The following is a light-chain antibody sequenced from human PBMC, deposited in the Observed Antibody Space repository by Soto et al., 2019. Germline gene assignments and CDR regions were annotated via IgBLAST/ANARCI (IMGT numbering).Light chain of an antibody. CDR1: QSVSSN. V-gene: IGKV3-15*01. J-gene: IGKJ1*01. CDR2: GAS. CDR3: QQYNNWPPWT. Sequence: EIVMTQSPATLSVSPGERATLSCRASQSVSSNLAWYQQQTRQAPRLLLYGASTRATGIPARLSGSGAGTEFSLPISSLQSEDFAVYYCQQYNNWPPWTFGQGTKVEIK.